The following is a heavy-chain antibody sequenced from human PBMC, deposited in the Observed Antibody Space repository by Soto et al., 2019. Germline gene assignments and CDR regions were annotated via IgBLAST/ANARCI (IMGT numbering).Heavy chain of an antibody. D-gene: IGHD3-22*01. CDR1: GFTFSSYA. CDR2: ISGSGGST. CDR3: ANYARVPGYYYYDSSGYLDRKKYNWFDP. V-gene: IGHV3-23*01. Sequence: EVQLLESGGGLVQPGGSLRLSCAASGFTFSSYAMSWVRQAPGKGLEWVSAISGSGGSTYYADSVKGRFTFARANPKNTLYLQLNSLRSEQTAVYYCANYARVPGYYYYDSSGYLDRKKYNWFDPWGQGHLVTASA. J-gene: IGHJ5*02.